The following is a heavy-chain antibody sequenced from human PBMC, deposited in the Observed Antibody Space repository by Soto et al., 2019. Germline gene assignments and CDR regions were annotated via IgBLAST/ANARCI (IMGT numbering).Heavy chain of an antibody. V-gene: IGHV1-3*01. J-gene: IGHJ3*02. D-gene: IGHD3-10*01. CDR3: ARGWYYYGSGSYYNYLDAFDI. Sequence: APGXRLEWIGWINAGNGNTKYSQKFQGRVTITRDTSASTAYMELSSLRSEDTAVYYCARGWYYYGSGSYYNYLDAFDIWGQGTMVTVSS. CDR2: INAGNGNT.